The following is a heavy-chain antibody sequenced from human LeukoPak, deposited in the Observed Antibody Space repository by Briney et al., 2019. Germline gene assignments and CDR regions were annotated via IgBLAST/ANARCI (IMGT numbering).Heavy chain of an antibody. D-gene: IGHD5-12*01. CDR3: AKGGGYEAQYYYYYLDV. CDR1: GFTFSSYW. CDR2: IKQDGSEK. V-gene: IGHV3-7*01. Sequence: GGSLRLSCAASGFTFSSYWMSWVRQAPGKGLEWVANIKQDGSEKYYVDSVKGRFTISRDNAKNSLYLQMKSLRAEDTAVYYCAKGGGYEAQYYYYYLDVWGKGTTVTISS. J-gene: IGHJ6*03.